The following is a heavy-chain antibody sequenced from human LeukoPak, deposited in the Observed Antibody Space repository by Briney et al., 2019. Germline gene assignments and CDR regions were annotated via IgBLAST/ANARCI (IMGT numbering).Heavy chain of an antibody. Sequence: GGSLRLSCAASGFTFSTYAMTWVRQAPGKGLEWVSTISYSGGATYYADSVKGRFSISWDNSKNTLYLQMNSLRAEDTAVYYCAKCRSSTSPYNWFDPWGQGTLVTVSS. J-gene: IGHJ5*02. CDR1: GFTFSTYA. V-gene: IGHV3-23*01. CDR3: AKCRSSTSPYNWFDP. CDR2: ISYSGGAT. D-gene: IGHD2-2*01.